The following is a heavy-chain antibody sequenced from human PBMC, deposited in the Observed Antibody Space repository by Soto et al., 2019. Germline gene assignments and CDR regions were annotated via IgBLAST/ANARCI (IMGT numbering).Heavy chain of an antibody. CDR3: SRGTYYPQSSGLHADY. J-gene: IGHJ4*02. CDR1: GFMFKDYA. D-gene: IGHD3-22*01. V-gene: IGHV3-30*03. CDR2: ISSEGNHQ. Sequence: QVQLVESGGGGSQRGGSLKFSGTTSGFMFKDYALYWVRQAPGPGLEWVGVISSEGNHQFYGDNVRGRFTVSRDNSKNAFNLQMKSLRPEDTAVYYCSRGTYYPQSSGLHADYWGPGTVVTVSS.